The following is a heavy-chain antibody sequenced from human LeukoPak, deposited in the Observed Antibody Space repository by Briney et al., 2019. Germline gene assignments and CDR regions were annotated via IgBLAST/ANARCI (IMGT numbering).Heavy chain of an antibody. Sequence: PGGSLRLSCAASGFIVSSNYMSWVRQAPGKGLEWVSVIYSGGSTYYEDSVKGRFTISRDNSKNTLYLQMNSLRAEDTAVYYCARESYCSNGVCYRTYYFDYWGQGTLVTVSS. V-gene: IGHV3-66*01. CDR1: GFIVSSNY. J-gene: IGHJ4*02. CDR2: IYSGGST. CDR3: ARESYCSNGVCYRTYYFDY. D-gene: IGHD2-8*01.